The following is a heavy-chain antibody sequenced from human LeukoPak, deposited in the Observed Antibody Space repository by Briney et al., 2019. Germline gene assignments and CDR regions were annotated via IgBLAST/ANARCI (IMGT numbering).Heavy chain of an antibody. D-gene: IGHD3-22*01. CDR1: GYSFPYYC. J-gene: IGHJ4*02. CDR3: ARLYYYDSNANPVSFDY. Sequence: GESLKISCKGAGYSFPYYCIGWVRHLPGKDLEWMGMIYPSNSDTRYSTSFQGQVTISADKSISTAYLQWSGLKASDTAMYYCARLYYYDSNANPVSFDYWGQGTLVTVSS. V-gene: IGHV5-51*01. CDR2: IYPSNSDT.